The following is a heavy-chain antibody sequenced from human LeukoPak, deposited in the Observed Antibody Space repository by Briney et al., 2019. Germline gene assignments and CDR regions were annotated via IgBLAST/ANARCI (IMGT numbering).Heavy chain of an antibody. J-gene: IGHJ4*02. D-gene: IGHD3-3*01. CDR1: GFTFSSYS. CDR3: AREAYYDFWSGYGY. CDR2: ISSSSRYI. Sequence: GGSLRLSCAASGFTFSSYSMNWVRQAPGKGLEWVSSISSSSRYIYYADSVKGRFTISRDSAKNSLYLQMNSLRAEDTAVYYCAREAYYDFWSGYGYWGQGTLVTVSS. V-gene: IGHV3-21*01.